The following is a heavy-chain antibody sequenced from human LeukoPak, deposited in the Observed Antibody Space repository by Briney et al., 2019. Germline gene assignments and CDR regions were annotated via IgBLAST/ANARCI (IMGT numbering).Heavy chain of an antibody. D-gene: IGHD3-9*01. V-gene: IGHV3-74*01. CDR1: GFTLSPYW. J-gene: IGHJ4*02. CDR2: NPDGSRR. CDR3: TRDFDHGGGL. Sequence: GGSLRLSCPASGFTLSPYWIHWVRQAPGRGLVWVSRNPDGSRRGYADSVKGRFTISRDNAKNTVYLQMDSLRAEDAAMYYCTRDFDHGGGLWGQGTLVTVSS.